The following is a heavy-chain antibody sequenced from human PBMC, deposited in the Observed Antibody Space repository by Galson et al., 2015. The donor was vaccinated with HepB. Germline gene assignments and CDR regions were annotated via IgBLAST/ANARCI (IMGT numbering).Heavy chain of an antibody. Sequence: SLRLSCAASGFSFINSGMSWVRQAPGKGLEWVSVIGGNGGNRHYADSVKGRFTISRDNSKDTLFLQMNSLRAEDAAVYYCVANQYAPGRYFYFHFGGQGTLVTVSS. J-gene: IGHJ4*02. CDR2: IGGNGGNR. CDR3: VANQYAPGRYFYFHF. V-gene: IGHV3-23*01. CDR1: GFSFINSG. D-gene: IGHD3-10*01.